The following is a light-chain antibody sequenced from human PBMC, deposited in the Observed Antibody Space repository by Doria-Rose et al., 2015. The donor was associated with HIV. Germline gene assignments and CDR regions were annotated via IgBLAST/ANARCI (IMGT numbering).Light chain of an antibody. CDR1: QSFSSTY. Sequence: TQSPGTLSLFPGERATLSCRASQSFSSTYLAWYQQKPGQAPSLLIYDGSTRATGIPDRFSASGSGTDFTLTINRLEPEDFALYYRHQYGTSWTFGQGTKVEI. V-gene: IGKV3-20*01. CDR3: HQYGTSWT. J-gene: IGKJ1*01. CDR2: DGS.